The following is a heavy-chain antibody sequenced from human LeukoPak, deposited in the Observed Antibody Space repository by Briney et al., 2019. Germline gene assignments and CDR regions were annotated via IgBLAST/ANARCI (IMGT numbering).Heavy chain of an antibody. V-gene: IGHV3-30-3*02. J-gene: IGHJ4*02. CDR1: GFTFSSYA. CDR2: ISYDGSNK. Sequence: QAGGSLRLSCAASGFTFSSYAMHWVRQAPGKGLEWVAVISYDGSNKYYADSVKGRFTISRDNSKNTLYLQMNSLRAEDTAVYYCAKMSGYSYGASFDYWGQGTLVTVSS. CDR3: AKMSGYSYGASFDY. D-gene: IGHD5-18*01.